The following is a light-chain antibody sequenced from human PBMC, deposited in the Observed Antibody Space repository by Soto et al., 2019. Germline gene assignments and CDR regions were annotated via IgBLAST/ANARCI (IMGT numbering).Light chain of an antibody. CDR2: AAS. J-gene: IGKJ2*01. CDR3: QQANSFPYT. CDR1: QGISSW. V-gene: IGKV1-12*01. Sequence: DVQMTQSPSSVSASVGDRVTITCRASQGISSWLAWYQQKPGKAPKLQIYAASRLQSRERSRFRGSGFGTDFSLTICSLQAEDFATYYCQQANSFPYTFGQWTKLEIK.